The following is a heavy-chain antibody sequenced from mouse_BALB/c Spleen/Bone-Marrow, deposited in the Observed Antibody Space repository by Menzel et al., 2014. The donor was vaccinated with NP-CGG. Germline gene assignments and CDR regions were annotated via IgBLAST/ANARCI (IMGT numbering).Heavy chain of an antibody. D-gene: IGHD1-1*01. CDR1: GFAFSSYD. Sequence: DEHLVESGVGLVKPGGSLKVSCAASGFAFSSYDMSWVRQTPEKRLEWVAYISSGGGSTYYPDTVKGRFTISRDNAKNTLYLQMSSLKSEDTAMYYCARPLYYYGSSPFYAMYFCGQATSTTVSS. CDR2: ISSGGGST. J-gene: IGHJ4*01. V-gene: IGHV5-12-1*01. CDR3: ARPLYYYGSSPFYAMYF.